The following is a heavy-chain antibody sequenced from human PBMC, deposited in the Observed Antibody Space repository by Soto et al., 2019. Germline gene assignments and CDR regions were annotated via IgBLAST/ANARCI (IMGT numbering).Heavy chain of an antibody. Sequence: QVQLVQSGAEVKKPGASVKVSCKASGYTFTGYYMHWVRQAPGQGLEWMGWINPDSGGTNSAPTCQGWVTMTRDTSITTAYMELSRLRSDDTAVYYCATQRGKAIFGSLDYWGQGTLVTVSS. D-gene: IGHD3-3*01. V-gene: IGHV1-2*04. J-gene: IGHJ4*02. CDR2: INPDSGGT. CDR3: ATQRGKAIFGSLDY. CDR1: GYTFTGYY.